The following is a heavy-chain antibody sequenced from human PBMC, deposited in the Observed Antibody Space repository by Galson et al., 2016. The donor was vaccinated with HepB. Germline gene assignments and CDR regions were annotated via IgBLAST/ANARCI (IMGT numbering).Heavy chain of an antibody. J-gene: IGHJ2*01. CDR1: VDSISLYH. CDR2: LDHSGAT. V-gene: IGHV4-59*08. D-gene: IGHD2-2*02. CDR3: ARRGFCSRTSCYTGGWYFVL. Sequence: LSLTCSVSVDSISLYHSRWIRQPPGKGRDWIGHLDHSGATDYNPPLRSRVTTSVDISKNQVSLKMDSVTAADTAVYYCARRGFCSRTSCYTGGWYFVLWGRGTLVTVSS.